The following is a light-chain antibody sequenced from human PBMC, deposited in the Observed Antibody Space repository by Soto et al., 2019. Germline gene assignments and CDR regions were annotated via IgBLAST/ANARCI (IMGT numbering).Light chain of an antibody. Sequence: QSVLTQPASVSGSPGQSITISCTGTSSDVGGYNYVSWYQHHPGKAPKLMIYEVSNRPSGVSNPFSGSKSGNTASLTISGLQAEDEADYYCSSYTSSSTLVVFGGGTKLTVL. CDR1: SSDVGGYNY. V-gene: IGLV2-14*01. CDR3: SSYTSSSTLVV. CDR2: EVS. J-gene: IGLJ2*01.